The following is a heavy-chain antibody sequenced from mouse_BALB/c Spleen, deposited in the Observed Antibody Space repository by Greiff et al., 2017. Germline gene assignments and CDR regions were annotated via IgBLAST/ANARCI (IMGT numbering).Heavy chain of an antibody. CDR1: GFTFTDYY. Sequence: EVQGVESGGGLVQPGGSLRLSCATSGFTFTDYYMSWVRQPPGKALEWLGFIRNKANGYTTEYSASVKGRFTISRDNSQSILYLQMNTLRAEDSATYYCARASTHYFDYWGQGTTLTVSS. CDR3: ARASTHYFDY. V-gene: IGHV7-3*02. CDR2: IRNKANGYTT. D-gene: IGHD6-1*01. J-gene: IGHJ2*01.